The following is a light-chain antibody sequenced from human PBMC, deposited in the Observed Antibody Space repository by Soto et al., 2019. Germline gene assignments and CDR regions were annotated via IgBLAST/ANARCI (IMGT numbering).Light chain of an antibody. CDR1: QSVSTN. CDR2: GAS. J-gene: IGKJ2*01. Sequence: EIVLTQSPGTLSVSPGERVNLSCRASQSVSTNLAWFQQKPGQAPRLLIYGASTRATGIPARFSRSGSGTELTLTIISPQSEDLAVYYCQQSNNLPYTFGQGTKLEV. V-gene: IGKV3-15*01. CDR3: QQSNNLPYT.